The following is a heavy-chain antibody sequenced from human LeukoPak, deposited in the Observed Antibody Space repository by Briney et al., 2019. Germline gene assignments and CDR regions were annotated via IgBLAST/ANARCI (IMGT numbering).Heavy chain of an antibody. CDR2: INHSGST. CDR3: ARALRSGTADYYMDV. Sequence: PSGTLSLTCAVYGGSFSGYYWSWIRQPPGKGLEWIGEINHSGSTNYNPSLKSRVTISVDTSKNQFSLKLSSVTAADTAVYYCARALRSGTADYYMDVWGKGTTVTVSS. J-gene: IGHJ6*03. D-gene: IGHD6-19*01. CDR1: GGSFSGYY. V-gene: IGHV4-34*01.